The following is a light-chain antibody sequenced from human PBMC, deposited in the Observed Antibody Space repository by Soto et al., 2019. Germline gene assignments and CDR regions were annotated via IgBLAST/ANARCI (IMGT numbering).Light chain of an antibody. Sequence: QPVLTQSPSASASLGASVKLTCTLSSGHSSYAIAWHQQQPEKGPRYLMKLNSDGSHSKGDGIPDRFSGPSSGAERYLTTSSLQSEDEADYYCQTWGTGIQVFGGGTKLTVL. CDR1: SGHSSYA. CDR3: QTWGTGIQV. V-gene: IGLV4-69*01. J-gene: IGLJ3*02. CDR2: LNSDGSH.